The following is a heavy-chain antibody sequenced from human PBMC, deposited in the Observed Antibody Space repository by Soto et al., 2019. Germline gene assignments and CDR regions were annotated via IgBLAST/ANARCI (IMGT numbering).Heavy chain of an antibody. CDR2: IYYSGST. Sequence: SETLSLTCTVSGGSISSYYWSWIRQPPGKGLEWIGYIYYSGSTNYNPSLKSRVTISVDTSKNQFSLKLSSVTAADTAVYYCARETGEVAYGSGSYSWFDPWGQGTLVTVS. J-gene: IGHJ5*02. D-gene: IGHD3-10*01. CDR3: ARETGEVAYGSGSYSWFDP. CDR1: GGSISSYY. V-gene: IGHV4-59*01.